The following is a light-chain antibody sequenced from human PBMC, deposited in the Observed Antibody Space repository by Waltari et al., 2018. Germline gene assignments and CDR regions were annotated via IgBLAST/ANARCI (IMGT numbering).Light chain of an antibody. CDR2: RSS. J-gene: IGKJ1*01. CDR3: QQYDKYWT. V-gene: IGKV1-5*03. CDR1: QSITNW. Sequence: IACRASQSITNWFAWYQHKPGKAPKLLIYRSSNLESGFPSRFSGSGSGTEFTLTISSLQPDGFSTYYCQQYDKYWTFGQGTKVEIK.